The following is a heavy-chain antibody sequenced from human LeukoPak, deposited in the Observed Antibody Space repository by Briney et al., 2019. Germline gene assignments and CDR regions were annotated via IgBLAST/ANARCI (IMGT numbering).Heavy chain of an antibody. CDR2: IIPILGIA. D-gene: IGHD3-16*01. J-gene: IGHJ4*02. CDR3: ARGLRNSNFDY. V-gene: IGHV1-69*02. CDR1: GGTFSSYT. Sequence: ASVKVSCKASGGTFSSYTISWVRQAPGQGLEWMGRIIPILGIANYAQKFQGRVTITADKSTSTAYMELSSLRSDDTAVYYCARGLRNSNFDYWGQGTLVTVSS.